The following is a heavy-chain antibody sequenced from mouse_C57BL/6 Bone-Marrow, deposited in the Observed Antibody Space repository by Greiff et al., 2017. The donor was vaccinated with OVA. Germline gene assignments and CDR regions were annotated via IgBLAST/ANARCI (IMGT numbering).Heavy chain of an antibody. V-gene: IGHV1-50*01. CDR2: IDPSDSYT. CDR3: ARGGYYAMDY. CDR1: GYTFTSYR. Sequence: QVQLQQPGAELVKPGASVKLSCKASGYTFTSYRMQWVKQRPGQGLEWIGEIDPSDSYTNYNQKFKGKATLTVDTSSSTAYMQLSSLTSEDSAVYYCARGGYYAMDYWGQGTSVTVSS. J-gene: IGHJ4*01.